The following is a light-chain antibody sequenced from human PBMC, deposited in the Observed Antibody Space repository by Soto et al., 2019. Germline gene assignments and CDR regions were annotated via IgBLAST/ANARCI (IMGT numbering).Light chain of an antibody. J-gene: IGLJ1*01. V-gene: IGLV1-40*01. Sequence: QSVLTQPPSVSGAPWQRVTISCTGSSSNIGAGYDVHWYQQLPGTAPKLLIYGNSNRPSGVPDRFSGSKSGTSASLAITGLQAEDEADYYCCSYADNYSYVFGTGTKVTVL. CDR3: CSYADNYSYV. CDR2: GNS. CDR1: SSNIGAGYD.